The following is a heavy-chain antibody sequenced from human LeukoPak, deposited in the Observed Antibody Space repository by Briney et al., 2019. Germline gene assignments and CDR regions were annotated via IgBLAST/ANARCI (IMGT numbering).Heavy chain of an antibody. CDR3: ASRPGIAAAGTRNPAWFDP. V-gene: IGHV4-34*01. CDR2: INHSGST. D-gene: IGHD6-13*01. CDR1: GFTFNTYG. J-gene: IGHJ5*02. Sequence: GSLRLSCAASGFTFNTYGMHWIRQPPGKGLEWIGEINHSGSTNYNPSLKSRVTISVDTSKNQFSLKLSSVSAADTAVYYCASRPGIAAAGTRNPAWFDPWGQGTLVTVSS.